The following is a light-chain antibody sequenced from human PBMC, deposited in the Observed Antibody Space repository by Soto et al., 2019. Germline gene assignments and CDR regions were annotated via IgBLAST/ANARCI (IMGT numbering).Light chain of an antibody. CDR2: RTS. CDR1: ETVRYTL. Sequence: VLTQSPGTLSLSPGDGARLACRASETVRYTLVAWYRQMPGQAPELPIYRTSERASDISDRFTGSGSGTDVTLTITRLEREDFAVYFCHQYGTSPYTFGQGTRLE. V-gene: IGKV3-20*01. J-gene: IGKJ2*01. CDR3: HQYGTSPYT.